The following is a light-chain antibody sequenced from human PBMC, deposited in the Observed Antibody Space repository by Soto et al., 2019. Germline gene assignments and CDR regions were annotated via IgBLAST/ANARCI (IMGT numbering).Light chain of an antibody. J-gene: IGLJ3*02. V-gene: IGLV2-14*01. CDR2: EVN. CDR1: SSDVGGYND. Sequence: QSALTQPASVSGSPGQSITISCTGTSSDVGGYNDVSWYQQPPGKAPKLMIYEVNTRPSGISDRFSGSKSGSTASLTISGLWAEDEADYYCSAYTSSRTAGVFGGGTKLTVL. CDR3: SAYTSSRTAGV.